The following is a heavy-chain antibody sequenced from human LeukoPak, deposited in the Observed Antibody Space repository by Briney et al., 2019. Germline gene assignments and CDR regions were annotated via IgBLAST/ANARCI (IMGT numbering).Heavy chain of an antibody. Sequence: PGRSLRLSCAASGFTFSSYGMHWVRQAPGKGLEWVAVIWYDGSNKYYADSVKGRFTISRDNSKNTLYLQMNSLRAEDTAVYYCARDNDDFWSGFFWFDPWGQGTLVTVSS. CDR2: IWYDGSNK. V-gene: IGHV3-33*01. D-gene: IGHD3-3*01. J-gene: IGHJ5*02. CDR1: GFTFSSYG. CDR3: ARDNDDFWSGFFWFDP.